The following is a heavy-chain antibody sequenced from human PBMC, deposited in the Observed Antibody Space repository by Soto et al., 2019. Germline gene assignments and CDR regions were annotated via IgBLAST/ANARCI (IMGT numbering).Heavy chain of an antibody. CDR1: GGSISSGGYY. J-gene: IGHJ5*02. Sequence: QVQLQESGPGLVKPSQTLSLTCTVSGGSISSGGYYWSWIRQNPGKGMEWIGYIYYRGSNYSNPSLKIRVTISLDTSKNQFSLKLCSAAGADTAVYYCARSIDPWGQGTLVTVYS. V-gene: IGHV4-31*03. CDR2: IYYRGSN. CDR3: ARSIDP.